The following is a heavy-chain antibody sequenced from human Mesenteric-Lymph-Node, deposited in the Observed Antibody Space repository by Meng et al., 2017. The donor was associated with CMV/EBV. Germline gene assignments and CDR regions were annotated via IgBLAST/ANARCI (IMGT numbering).Heavy chain of an antibody. CDR3: ARGSSYDNLTGYFDY. Sequence: ALSKHPETMSVTSAVYCGSFSGTSCHWFRQSPCELMGWIGTITHSESTTSLPSFTSRTIISVDTSKIEISLNRSSVTAADTAVYYWARGSSYDNLTGYFDYWGQGALVTVSS. CDR2: ITHSEST. CDR1: CGSFSGTS. D-gene: IGHD3-9*01. V-gene: IGHV4-34*01. J-gene: IGHJ4*02.